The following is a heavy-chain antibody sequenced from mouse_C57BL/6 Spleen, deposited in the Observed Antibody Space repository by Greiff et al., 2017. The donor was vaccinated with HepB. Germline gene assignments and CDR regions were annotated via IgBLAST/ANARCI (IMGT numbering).Heavy chain of an antibody. V-gene: IGHV5-17*01. CDR3: AIGGYYFDY. CDR2: ISSGSSTI. CDR1: GFTFSDYG. Sequence: DVHLVESGGGLVKPGGSLKLSCAASGFTFSDYGMHWVRQAPEKGLEWVAYISSGSSTIYYADTVKGRFTISRDNAKNTLFLQMTSLRSEDTAMYYCAIGGYYFDYWGQGTTLTVSS. D-gene: IGHD3-3*01. J-gene: IGHJ2*01.